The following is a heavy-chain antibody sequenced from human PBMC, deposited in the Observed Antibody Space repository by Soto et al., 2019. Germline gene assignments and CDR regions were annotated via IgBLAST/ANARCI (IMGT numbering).Heavy chain of an antibody. J-gene: IGHJ4*02. CDR1: GGSISSGGYY. CDR3: PRVPLYCSGGSCSSPGGYYFDY. V-gene: IGHV4-31*03. CDR2: IYYSGST. Sequence: TLSLTCTVSGGSISSGGYYWSWIRQHPGKGLEWIGYIYYSGSTYYNPSLKSRVTISVDTSKNQFSLKLSSVTAADTAVYYSPRVPLYCSGGSCSSPGGYYFDYWGRGTLVTVSS. D-gene: IGHD2-15*01.